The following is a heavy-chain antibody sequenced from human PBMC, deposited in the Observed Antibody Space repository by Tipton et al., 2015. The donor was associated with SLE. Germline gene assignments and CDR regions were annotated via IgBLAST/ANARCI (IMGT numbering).Heavy chain of an antibody. D-gene: IGHD1-26*01. CDR3: ASGSAMSGSYYYFDY. Sequence: TLSLTCTVSGGSISSSNWWSWVRQPPGKGLEWIGEIYHSASTNYNPSLKSRVTISVDKSKNQFSLKLSSVTAADTAVYYCASGSAMSGSYYYFDYWGQGTLVTVSS. V-gene: IGHV4-4*02. CDR1: GGSISSSNW. CDR2: IYHSAST. J-gene: IGHJ4*02.